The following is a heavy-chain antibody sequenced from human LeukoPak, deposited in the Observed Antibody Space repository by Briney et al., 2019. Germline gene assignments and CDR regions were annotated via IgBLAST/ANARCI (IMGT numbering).Heavy chain of an antibody. J-gene: IGHJ3*02. V-gene: IGHV1-2*02. CDR1: GYTFTGYY. Sequence: EASVKVSCKASGYTFTGYYMHWVRQAPGQGLEWMGWINPNSGGTNYAQKFQGRVTMTRDTSISTAYMELSRLRSDDTAVYYCARSYSYGYDAFDTWGQGTMVTVSS. CDR2: INPNSGGT. CDR3: ARSYSYGYDAFDT. D-gene: IGHD5-18*01.